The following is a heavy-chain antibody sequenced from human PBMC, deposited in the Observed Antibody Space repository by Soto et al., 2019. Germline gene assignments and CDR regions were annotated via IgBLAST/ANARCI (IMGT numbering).Heavy chain of an antibody. V-gene: IGHV1-18*01. D-gene: IGHD3-3*01. CDR3: ARDRPPASYDFWSGYSGMDV. CDR2: ISAYNGNT. CDR1: GYTFTSYG. J-gene: IGHJ6*02. Sequence: ASVKVSCKASGYTFTSYGISWVRQAPGQGLEWMGWISAYNGNTNYAQKLQGRVTMTTDTSTSTAYMELRSLRSDDTAVYYCARDRPPASYDFWSGYSGMDVWGQGTTVTVSS.